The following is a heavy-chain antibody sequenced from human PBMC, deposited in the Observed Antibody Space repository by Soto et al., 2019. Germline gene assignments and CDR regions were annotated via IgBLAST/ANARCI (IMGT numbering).Heavy chain of an antibody. CDR1: GGTFSSYA. Sequence: SVKVACKASGGTFSSYAISWVLQAPGQGLEWMGGITPIFGTANYAQKFQGRVTITADESTSTAYMELSSLRSEDTAVYYCAISGWYVGAYGYWGQGTLVTVSS. CDR2: ITPIFGTA. V-gene: IGHV1-69*13. D-gene: IGHD6-19*01. CDR3: AISGWYVGAYGY. J-gene: IGHJ4*02.